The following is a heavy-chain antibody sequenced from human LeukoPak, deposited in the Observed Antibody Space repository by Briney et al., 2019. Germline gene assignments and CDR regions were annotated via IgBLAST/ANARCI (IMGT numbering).Heavy chain of an antibody. V-gene: IGHV4-4*09. CDR2: IYTSGST. D-gene: IGHD6-6*01. Sequence: SETLSLTCTVSGGSISSYYWSWIRQPPGKGLEWIGYIYTSGSTNYNPSLKSRVTISVDTSKNQFSLKLSSVTAADTAVYYCARRSIAPRFDPWGQGTLVTVSS. CDR3: ARRSIAPRFDP. J-gene: IGHJ5*02. CDR1: GGSISSYY.